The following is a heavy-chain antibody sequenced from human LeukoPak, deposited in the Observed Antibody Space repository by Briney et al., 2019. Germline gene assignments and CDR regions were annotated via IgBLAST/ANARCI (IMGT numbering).Heavy chain of an antibody. V-gene: IGHV1-46*01. CDR2: INPSDGST. J-gene: IGHJ4*02. Sequence: GASVKVSCKASGGTFSSYAISWVRQAPGQGLEWMGIINPSDGSTTYAQRFQGRVTLTRDTSTSTVYMDLSSLRSEDTAVYYCARHQGAGEYPFDYWGQGTLVTVSS. CDR3: ARHQGAGEYPFDY. CDR1: GGTFSSYA. D-gene: IGHD2/OR15-2a*01.